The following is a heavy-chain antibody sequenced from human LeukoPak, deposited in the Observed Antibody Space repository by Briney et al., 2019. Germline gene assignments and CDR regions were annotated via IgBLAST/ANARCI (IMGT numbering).Heavy chain of an antibody. Sequence: GGSLRLSCAASGFIFSDYGMHGVRQAPGKGLEWVAFIRYDGSNKYYLDSVKGRFTISRDSSKNTVYLQMNSLRAEDTAVYYCAKSQSGYSSGWYLFDYWGQGTLVTVSS. V-gene: IGHV3-30*02. CDR3: AKSQSGYSSGWYLFDY. J-gene: IGHJ4*02. CDR2: IRYDGSNK. CDR1: GFIFSDYG. D-gene: IGHD6-19*01.